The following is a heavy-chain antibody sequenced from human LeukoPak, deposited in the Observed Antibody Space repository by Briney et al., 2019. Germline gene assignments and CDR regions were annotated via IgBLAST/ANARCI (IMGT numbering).Heavy chain of an antibody. J-gene: IGHJ4*02. D-gene: IGHD3-10*01. CDR2: IKRKIDGETT. CDR3: TTLSFVWFGDDY. V-gene: IGHV3-15*01. Sequence: GGSLRLSCAVSGFSFNNAWMNWVRQAPGKGPEWVGRIKRKIDGETTDYAAPVKGRFTISRDDSKSTLYLQMNSLKSEDTAVYYCTTLSFVWFGDDYWGQGTLVTVSS. CDR1: GFSFNNAW.